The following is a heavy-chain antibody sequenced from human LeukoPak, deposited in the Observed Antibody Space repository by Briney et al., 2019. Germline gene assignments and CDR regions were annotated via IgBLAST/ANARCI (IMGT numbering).Heavy chain of an antibody. V-gene: IGHV3-15*01. Sequence: GGSLRLSCAVSGLTFSDAWMTWARQAPGRGLEWVGLIKTKFDGGTSDYAAPVKGRFTISRDDSRNTLYLQMNSLKTEDTAVYYCTTKFGYKYGVDYWGQGTLVTASS. D-gene: IGHD5-18*01. CDR1: GLTFSDAW. CDR2: IKTKFDGGTS. CDR3: TTKFGYKYGVDY. J-gene: IGHJ4*02.